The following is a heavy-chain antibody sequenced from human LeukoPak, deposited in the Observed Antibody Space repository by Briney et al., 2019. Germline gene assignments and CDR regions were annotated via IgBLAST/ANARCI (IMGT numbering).Heavy chain of an antibody. CDR3: AKDENPRPRNYFQH. Sequence: GGSLRLSCAASGFTFSSYAMSWVRQAPGEGLEWVSAISGSGGSSYYADSVRGRFTISRDNSKNTLYLQMNSLRAEDTAVYYCAKDENPRPRNYFQHWGQGTLVTVSS. CDR2: ISGSGGSS. D-gene: IGHD2/OR15-2a*01. CDR1: GFTFSSYA. J-gene: IGHJ1*01. V-gene: IGHV3-23*01.